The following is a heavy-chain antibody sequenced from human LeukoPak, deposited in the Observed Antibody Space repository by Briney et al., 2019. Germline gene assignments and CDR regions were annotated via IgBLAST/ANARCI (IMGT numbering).Heavy chain of an antibody. D-gene: IGHD6-13*01. J-gene: IGHJ5*02. V-gene: IGHV4-59*01. CDR2: IYCSGST. CDR3: AQARAAAGSPYNWFDP. CDR1: VGSINGYH. Sequence: SETLSLTCTVSVGSINGYHCNWIRHSPGKGLEWIGYIYCSGSTNYNPSLKSRATISVDTSKNQFSLKLSSATAADTAVYYCAQARAAAGSPYNWFDPWGQGTLVTVSS.